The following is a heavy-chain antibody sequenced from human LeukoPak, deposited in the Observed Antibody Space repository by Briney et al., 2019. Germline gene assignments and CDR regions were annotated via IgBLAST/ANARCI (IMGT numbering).Heavy chain of an antibody. CDR1: GFTFSSYW. Sequence: QPGGSLRLSCAASGFTFSSYWMSWVRQAPGKGLEWVANIKQDGSEKHYVDSVRGQFTLSRDNAKDSLYLQMNSLRADDTAVYYCARDRYYFDSTGYYSTDYWGQGTLVTVSS. CDR3: ARDRYYFDSTGYYSTDY. D-gene: IGHD3-22*01. V-gene: IGHV3-7*01. CDR2: IKQDGSEK. J-gene: IGHJ4*02.